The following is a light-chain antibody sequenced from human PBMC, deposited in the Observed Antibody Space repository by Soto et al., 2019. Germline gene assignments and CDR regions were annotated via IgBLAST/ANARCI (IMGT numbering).Light chain of an antibody. V-gene: IGKV3-20*01. CDR3: TQSTGPPTT. CDR2: GAY. Sequence: LTQSPETRSLSPGERGNLFCRASQTVSSNYLAWCQQRPGQAHRLLIYGAYTRAAGIPDRFSGSGSGTDFTLNITRLEPEDSAVYFCTQSTGPPTTFGKGTRLEIK. J-gene: IGKJ5*01. CDR1: QTVSSNY.